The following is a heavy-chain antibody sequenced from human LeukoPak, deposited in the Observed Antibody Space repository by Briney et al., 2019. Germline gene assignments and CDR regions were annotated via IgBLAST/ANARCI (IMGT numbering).Heavy chain of an antibody. Sequence: SETLSLTCTVSGGSISSGDYYWSWIRQPPGKGLEWIGYIYYSGSTYYNPSLKSRVTISVDTSKNQFSLKLSSVTAADTAVYYCARAQQLVSYAVYNWFDPWGQGTLVTVSS. V-gene: IGHV4-30-4*01. CDR2: IYYSGST. J-gene: IGHJ5*02. CDR1: GGSISSGDYY. CDR3: ARAQQLVSYAVYNWFDP. D-gene: IGHD6-13*01.